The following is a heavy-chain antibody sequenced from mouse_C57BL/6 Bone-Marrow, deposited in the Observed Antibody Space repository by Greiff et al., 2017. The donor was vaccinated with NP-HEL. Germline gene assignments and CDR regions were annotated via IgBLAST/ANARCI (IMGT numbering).Heavy chain of an antibody. V-gene: IGHV1-76*01. CDR1: GYTFTDYY. J-gene: IGHJ3*01. D-gene: IGHD1-1*01. CDR2: IYPGSGNT. Sequence: QVQLQQSGAELVRPGASVKLSCKASGYTFTDYYINWVKQRPGQGLEWIARIYPGSGNTYYNEKFKGKATLTAEKSSSTAYMQLSSLTSEDSAVYFCARGPDYGSSFAWFAYGGQGTLVTVSA. CDR3: ARGPDYGSSFAWFAY.